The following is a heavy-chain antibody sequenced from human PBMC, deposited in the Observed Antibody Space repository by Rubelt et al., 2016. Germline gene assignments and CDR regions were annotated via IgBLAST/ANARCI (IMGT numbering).Heavy chain of an antibody. CDR1: GFTFSSYT. D-gene: IGHD5-18*01. V-gene: IGHV3-21*04. CDR3: AKDHLGNTAMD. J-gene: IGHJ4*02. Sequence: EVQLVESGGGLVKPGGSLRLSCAASGFTFSSYTMNWVRQAPGKGLEWVSSISSYSTYIYSADSVKGRFTISRYNAKNSLILQMNSLRAEDTSVYYCAKDHLGNTAMDLGQGTLVIVSS. CDR2: ISSYSTYI.